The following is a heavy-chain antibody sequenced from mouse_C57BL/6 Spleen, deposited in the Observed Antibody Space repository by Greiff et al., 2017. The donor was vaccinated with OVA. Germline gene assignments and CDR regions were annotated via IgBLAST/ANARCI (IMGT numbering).Heavy chain of an antibody. CDR3: ARSDYYGSSYYFDY. CDR1: GFTFSDYY. V-gene: IGHV5-16*01. J-gene: IGHJ2*01. Sequence: EVKLVESEGGLVQPGSSMKLSCTASGFTFSDYYMAWVRQVPEKGLEWVANINYDGSSTYYLDSLKSRFIISRDNAKNILYLQMSSLKSEDTATYYCARSDYYGSSYYFDYWGQGTTLTVSP. CDR2: INYDGSST. D-gene: IGHD1-1*01.